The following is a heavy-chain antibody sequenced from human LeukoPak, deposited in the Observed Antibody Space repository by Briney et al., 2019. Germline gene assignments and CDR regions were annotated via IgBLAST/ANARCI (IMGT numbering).Heavy chain of an antibody. D-gene: IGHD5-18*01. CDR2: ISAYNGNT. Sequence: ASVKVSCKASGYTFTSYGISWVQQAPGQGLEWMGWISAYNGNTNYAQKLQGRVTMTTDTSTSTAYMELRSLRSDDTAVYYCARGYVDTARTYYFDYWGQGTLVTVSS. CDR1: GYTFTSYG. CDR3: ARGYVDTARTYYFDY. V-gene: IGHV1-18*01. J-gene: IGHJ4*02.